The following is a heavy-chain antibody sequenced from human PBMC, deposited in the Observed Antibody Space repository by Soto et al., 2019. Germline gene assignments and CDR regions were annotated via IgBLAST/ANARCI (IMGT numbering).Heavy chain of an antibody. CDR2: IIPIFGTA. D-gene: IGHD3-16*01. CDR3: ARWGLGLPLRGYFDY. Sequence: QVQLVQSGAEVKKPGSSVKVSCKASGGTFSSYAISWVRQAPGQGLEWMGGIIPIFGTANYAQKFQGRVTITADKSMSTAYMELSSLRSEDTAVYYCARWGLGLPLRGYFDYWGQGTLVTVSS. V-gene: IGHV1-69*06. J-gene: IGHJ4*02. CDR1: GGTFSSYA.